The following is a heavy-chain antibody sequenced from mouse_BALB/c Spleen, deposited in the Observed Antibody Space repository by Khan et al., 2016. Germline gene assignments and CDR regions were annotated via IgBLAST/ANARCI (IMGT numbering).Heavy chain of an antibody. CDR1: GDSITSGY. V-gene: IGHV3-8*02. CDR2: ISYSGST. D-gene: IGHD2-1*01. Sequence: EVKLLESGPSLVKPSQTLSLTCSVTGDSITSGYWNWIRKFPGNKLEYLGYISYSGSTYYNPSLKRRISITRDTSKNQYYLHLNSVTTEDTATYXCASYLLNYFDSWGQGTTLTVSS. J-gene: IGHJ2*01. CDR3: ASYLLNYFDS.